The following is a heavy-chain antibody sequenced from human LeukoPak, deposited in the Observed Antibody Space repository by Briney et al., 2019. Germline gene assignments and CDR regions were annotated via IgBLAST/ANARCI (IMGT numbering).Heavy chain of an antibody. Sequence: SETLSLTCAVYGGSFSGYYWSWIRQPPGEGLEWIGEINHSGSTNYNPSLKSRVTISVDTSKNQFSLKLSSVTAADTAVYYCARGTGYYRALNWFDPWGQGTLVTVSS. V-gene: IGHV4-34*01. J-gene: IGHJ5*02. CDR2: INHSGST. D-gene: IGHD3-9*01. CDR3: ARGTGYYRALNWFDP. CDR1: GGSFSGYY.